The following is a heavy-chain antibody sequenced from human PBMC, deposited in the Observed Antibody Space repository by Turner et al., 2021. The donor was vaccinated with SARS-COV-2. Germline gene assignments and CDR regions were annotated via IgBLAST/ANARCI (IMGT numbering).Heavy chain of an antibody. CDR1: GFTFSGSA. Sequence: VQLLESGGGLVQPGGSLILSCAASGFTFSGSAMCWVRQAPGKGLEWVSGISGSGDTTYYADSVKGRFTISRDNSKNTMYLKMNSLRAEDTAVYYCAKDRIVGATMGASRDWGQGILVTVSS. V-gene: IGHV3-23*01. CDR3: AKDRIVGATMGASRD. D-gene: IGHD1-26*01. CDR2: ISGSGDTT. J-gene: IGHJ4*02.